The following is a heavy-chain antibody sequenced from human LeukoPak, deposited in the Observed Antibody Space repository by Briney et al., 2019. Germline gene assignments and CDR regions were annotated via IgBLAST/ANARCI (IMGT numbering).Heavy chain of an antibody. CDR2: ITSSGDTI. V-gene: IGHV3-11*01. CDR1: GFTFSDYY. D-gene: IGHD3-10*01. Sequence: GGSLRLSRAASGFTFSDYYMSWIRQAPGKGLEWVSYITSSGDTIYYADSVKGRFTISRDNAKNSLYLQMNSLRAEDTAVYYCARASRFYYGSGSYYYFDYWGQGTLVTVSS. CDR3: ARASRFYYGSGSYYYFDY. J-gene: IGHJ4*02.